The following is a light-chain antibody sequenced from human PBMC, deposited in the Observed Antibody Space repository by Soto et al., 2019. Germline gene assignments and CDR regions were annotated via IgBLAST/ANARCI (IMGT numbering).Light chain of an antibody. CDR1: SSDVGGYNY. CDR2: EVN. J-gene: IGLJ3*02. V-gene: IGLV2-14*01. Sequence: QSALTQPASVSGSPGQSITISCTGTSSDVGGYNYVSWYQQHPGKAPKLMIYEVNNRPSGVSNRFSGSKSGNTASLTISGRQAEDEADYYCSSFTTVSTWVFGGGTKLTVL. CDR3: SSFTTVSTWV.